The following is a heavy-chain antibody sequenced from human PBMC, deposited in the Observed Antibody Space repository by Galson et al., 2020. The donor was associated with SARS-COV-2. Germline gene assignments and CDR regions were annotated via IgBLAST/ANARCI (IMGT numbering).Heavy chain of an antibody. CDR3: ARDGQSSRGWALDG. CDR2: IFFDGSEK. J-gene: IGHJ4*02. D-gene: IGHD6-19*01. CDR1: GFTFSDHA. Sequence: GESLKISCAASGFTFSDHAMHWVRQAPGKGLEWVAQIFFDGSEKYYGDSVRGRFTISRDSSKNTVYLQMNNLRVDDTAVYYCARDGQSSRGWALDGWGQGTMLSGS. V-gene: IGHV3-33*01.